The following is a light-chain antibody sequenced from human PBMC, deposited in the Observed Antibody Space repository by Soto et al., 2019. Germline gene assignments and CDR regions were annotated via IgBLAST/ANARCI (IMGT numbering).Light chain of an antibody. CDR1: SSDVGGYNY. J-gene: IGLJ2*01. CDR2: EVT. V-gene: IGLV2-14*01. CDR3: SSYTGGGVV. Sequence: QSVLTQPASVSGSPGQSITISCTGTSSDVGGYNYVSWYQQHPGKAPKLMIYEVTHRPSGTSNRFSGSKSGNTASLTISGLQAEEEADYYCSSYTGGGVVFGGGTKVTVL.